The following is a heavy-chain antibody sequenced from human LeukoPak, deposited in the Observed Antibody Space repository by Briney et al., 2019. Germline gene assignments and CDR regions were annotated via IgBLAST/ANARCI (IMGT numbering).Heavy chain of an antibody. CDR1: GFTISSYW. V-gene: IGHV3-7*05. CDR3: ARAFDYSYYGVDV. Sequence: GGSLRLSCAVSGFTISSYWMTWVRQAPGKGLEWVANTNPDGSEKYYVDSVKGRFTISRDNAKNSLYLQMNSLRDEDTAVYYCARAFDYSYYGVDVWGQGTTVTVSS. J-gene: IGHJ6*02. CDR2: TNPDGSEK.